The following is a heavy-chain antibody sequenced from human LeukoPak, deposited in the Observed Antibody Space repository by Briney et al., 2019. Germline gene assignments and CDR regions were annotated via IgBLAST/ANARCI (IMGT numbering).Heavy chain of an antibody. CDR3: TRRIDYYDSSGYYYPRDY. V-gene: IGHV3-73*01. CDR2: IRSKANSYAT. D-gene: IGHD3-22*01. Sequence: GGSLRLSCAASGFTFSGSAMHWVRKASGKGLEWVGRIRSKANSYATAYAASVKGRFTISRDDSKNTAYLQMNSLKTEDTAVYYCTRRIDYYDSSGYYYPRDYWGQGTLVTVSS. CDR1: GFTFSGSA. J-gene: IGHJ4*02.